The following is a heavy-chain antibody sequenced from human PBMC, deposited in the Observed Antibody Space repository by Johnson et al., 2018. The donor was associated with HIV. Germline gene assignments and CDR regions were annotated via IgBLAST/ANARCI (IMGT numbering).Heavy chain of an antibody. D-gene: IGHD2-15*01. V-gene: IGHV3-25*04. J-gene: IGHJ3*02. CDR1: GFTLSRDN. CDR2: VNPNGGNT. CDR3: ARDWGGYCSGGSCYGDAFDI. Sequence: MQLVESGGGLVQPGGSLRLSCAASGFTLSRDNMNCVRQAPGNGLELVGQVNPNGGNTNLIESAKGRFTISRDNSKNTLYLQMNSLRAEDTAVYYCARDWGGYCSGGSCYGDAFDIWGQGTRVTVSS.